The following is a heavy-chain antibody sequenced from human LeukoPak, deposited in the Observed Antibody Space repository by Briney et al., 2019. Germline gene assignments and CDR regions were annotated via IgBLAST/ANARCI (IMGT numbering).Heavy chain of an antibody. CDR1: GYSISSGYY. CDR3: AGGGSGSYYNSDY. D-gene: IGHD3-10*01. V-gene: IGHV4-38-2*02. J-gene: IGHJ4*02. CDR2: IYHSGST. Sequence: KPSETLSLTCTVSGYSISSGYYWGWIRQPPGKGLEWIGSIYHSGSTYYNPSLKGRVTISVDTSKNQFSLKLSSVTAADTAVYYCAGGGSGSYYNSDYWGQGTLVTVSS.